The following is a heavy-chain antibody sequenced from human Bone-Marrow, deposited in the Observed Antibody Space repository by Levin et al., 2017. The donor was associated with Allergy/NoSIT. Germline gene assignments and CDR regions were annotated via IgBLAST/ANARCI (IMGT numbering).Heavy chain of an antibody. D-gene: IGHD6-19*01. CDR3: ARKGAIAVAGQFDY. J-gene: IGHJ4*01. V-gene: IGHV3-23*01. Sequence: GGSLRLSCVTSGFTFRSSTMSWVRQAPGKGLEWVSTVSGSGDTTYSADSVQGRFTISRDNSQNTLYLQMNTLRAEDTAVYYCARKGAIAVAGQFDYWGRGILVTVSS. CDR1: GFTFRSST. CDR2: VSGSGDTT.